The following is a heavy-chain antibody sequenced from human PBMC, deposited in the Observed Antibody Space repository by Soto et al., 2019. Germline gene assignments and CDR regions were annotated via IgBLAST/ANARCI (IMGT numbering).Heavy chain of an antibody. D-gene: IGHD5-12*01. Sequence: SVKVSCKASGDSSIKSAISWVRQAPGQGLEWMGGIIPVYDTRNHAQKFQYRVTITADEYTSTVYLELSALRYEDTAVYYCAASGFRYGLKLYYFGKDVWGQRTTVTVSS. V-gene: IGHV1-69*01. CDR3: AASGFRYGLKLYYFGKDV. J-gene: IGHJ6*02. CDR2: IIPVYDTR. CDR1: GDSSIKSA.